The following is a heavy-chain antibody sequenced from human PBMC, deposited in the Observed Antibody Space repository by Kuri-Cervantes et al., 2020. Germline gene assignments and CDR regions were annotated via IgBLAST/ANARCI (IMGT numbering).Heavy chain of an antibody. CDR1: RFTFSDYY. D-gene: IGHD3-3*01. V-gene: IGHV3-11*01. Sequence: GESLKISCAASRFTFSDYYMSWIRQAPGKGLEWVAYISSSGSIISYTDSVKGRFTISRDNSKNTVYLQIESLRTEDTATYFCAKGTDQYDFWSGFPLYYLDVWGTGTTVTVSS. CDR2: ISSSGSII. J-gene: IGHJ6*03. CDR3: AKGTDQYDFWSGFPLYYLDV.